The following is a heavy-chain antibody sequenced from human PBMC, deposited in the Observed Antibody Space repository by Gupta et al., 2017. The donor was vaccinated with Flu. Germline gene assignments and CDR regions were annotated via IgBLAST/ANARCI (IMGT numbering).Heavy chain of an antibody. CDR1: GYTFTGYW. J-gene: IGHJ3*02. V-gene: IGHV1-2*06. D-gene: IGHD6-19*01. CDR3: AGIAVTGTAGSFDI. Sequence: QVQLVQSGAEVQKPGASVKVSCKPSGYTFTGYWIHWVRQAPGQGLEWMGRINPNSGGTTYAQKLQGRVTMTRDTSISTAYMELTRVTSDDTAVYYCAGIAVTGTAGSFDIWGRGTMVTVSS. CDR2: INPNSGGT.